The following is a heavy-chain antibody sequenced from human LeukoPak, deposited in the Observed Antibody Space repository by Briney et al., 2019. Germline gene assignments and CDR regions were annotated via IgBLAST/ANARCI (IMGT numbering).Heavy chain of an antibody. J-gene: IGHJ4*02. D-gene: IGHD5-24*01. CDR1: GFTFSTYW. CDR3: ATDGYNSKFDY. V-gene: IGHV3-7*01. CDR2: IKPDGRET. Sequence: GGSLRLSCAASGFTFSTYWMNWVRQAPGKGLEWVANIKPDGRETYYVDSVKGRFTISRDNAKSSLYLQMNSLRAEDTAVYYCATDGYNSKFDYWGQGTLVTVSS.